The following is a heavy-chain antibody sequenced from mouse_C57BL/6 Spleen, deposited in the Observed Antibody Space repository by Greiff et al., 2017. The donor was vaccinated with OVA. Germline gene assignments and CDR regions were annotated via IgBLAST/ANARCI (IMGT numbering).Heavy chain of an antibody. V-gene: IGHV1-26*01. CDR1: GYTFTDYY. J-gene: IGHJ2*01. Sequence: EVQLQQSGPELVKPGASVKISCKASGYTFTDYYMNWVKQSHGKSLEWIGDINPNNGGTSYNQKFKGKATLTVDKSSSTAYMELRSLTSEDSAVYYCASGDYERDYFDYWGQGTTLTVSS. D-gene: IGHD2-4*01. CDR2: INPNNGGT. CDR3: ASGDYERDYFDY.